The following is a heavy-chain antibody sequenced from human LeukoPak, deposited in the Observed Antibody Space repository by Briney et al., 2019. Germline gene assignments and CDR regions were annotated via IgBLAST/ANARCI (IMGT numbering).Heavy chain of an antibody. V-gene: IGHV1-69*01. D-gene: IGHD6-13*01. J-gene: IGHJ5*02. CDR3: ARSGTHPFGWFDP. CDR1: GGTFSSYA. Sequence: SVKVSCKASGGTFSSYAISWVRQAPGQGLEWMGGIIPIFGTANYAQKLQGRVTITADESTSTTYMELSSLRSEDTAVYYCARSGTHPFGWFDPWGQGTLVTVSS. CDR2: IIPIFGTA.